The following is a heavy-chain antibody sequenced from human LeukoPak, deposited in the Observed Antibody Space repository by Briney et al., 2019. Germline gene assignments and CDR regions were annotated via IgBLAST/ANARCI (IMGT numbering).Heavy chain of an antibody. J-gene: IGHJ4*02. V-gene: IGHV7-4-1*02. CDR1: GYTFTRYA. CDR2: INPNTGNP. CDR3: AIDQPVAGVSNFDS. D-gene: IGHD6-19*01. Sequence: ASVKVSCKASGYTFTRYAMNWLRQAPGQGLEWMGWINPNTGNPTYAQAFTGRFVFSLDTSVSTAYLQISSLNTEDTAVYYCAIDQPVAGVSNFDSWGQGTLSPSPQ.